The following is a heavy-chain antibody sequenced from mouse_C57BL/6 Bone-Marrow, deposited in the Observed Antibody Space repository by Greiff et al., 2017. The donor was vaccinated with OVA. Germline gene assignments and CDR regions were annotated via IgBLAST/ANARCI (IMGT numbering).Heavy chain of an antibody. CDR1: GYTFTDYE. Sequence: LVESGAELVRPGASVTLSCKASGYTFTDYEMQWVKQTPVHGLEWIGAIDPETGGTAYNQKFKGKAILTADKSSSTAYMELRSLTSEDSAVYYCTRGYSNYYAMDYWGQGTSVTVSS. CDR2: IDPETGGT. J-gene: IGHJ4*01. CDR3: TRGYSNYYAMDY. D-gene: IGHD2-5*01. V-gene: IGHV1-15*01.